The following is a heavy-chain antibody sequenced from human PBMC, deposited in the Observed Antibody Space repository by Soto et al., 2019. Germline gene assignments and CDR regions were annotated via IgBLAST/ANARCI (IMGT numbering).Heavy chain of an antibody. Sequence: QVQLVQAGAEVKKPGASVNVSCKASGYTLTSSDINWVRQATGQGLEWMGWMNPKSGNTGYAQKFQGRVTMTMKNPISTAYMELSSLRSEDTAVYSYAGTLYGDDVDYWGQGTLVTVSS. D-gene: IGHD4-17*01. V-gene: IGHV1-8*01. J-gene: IGHJ4*02. CDR1: GYTLTSSD. CDR2: MNPKSGNT. CDR3: AGTLYGDDVDY.